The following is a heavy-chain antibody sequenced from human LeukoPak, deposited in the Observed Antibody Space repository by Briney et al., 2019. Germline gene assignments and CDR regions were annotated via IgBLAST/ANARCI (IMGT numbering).Heavy chain of an antibody. V-gene: IGHV4-59*01. CDR3: ASARVVDTPMSYYMDV. CDR1: GSSISSYY. Sequence: SETLSLTCTISGSSISSYYWNRIRQPPGKGLEWIGYFYYSGNTNYNPSLKSRLTISLDTSKNQFSLKLSSVTAADTAVYYCASARVVDTPMSYYMDVWGKGTTVTVSS. D-gene: IGHD5-18*01. J-gene: IGHJ6*03. CDR2: FYYSGNT.